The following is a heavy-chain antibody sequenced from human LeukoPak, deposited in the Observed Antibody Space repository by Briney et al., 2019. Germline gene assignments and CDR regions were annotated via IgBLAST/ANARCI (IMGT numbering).Heavy chain of an antibody. J-gene: IGHJ5*02. CDR2: IYYSGGT. Sequence: SETLSLTCTVSGGSISSGDYYWSWIRQPPGKGLEWIGYIYYSGGTYYNPSLKSRVTISVDTSKNQFSLKLSSVTAADTAVYYCARGLSSSWTNWFDPWGQGTLVTVSS. D-gene: IGHD6-13*01. V-gene: IGHV4-30-4*01. CDR3: ARGLSSSWTNWFDP. CDR1: GGSISSGDYY.